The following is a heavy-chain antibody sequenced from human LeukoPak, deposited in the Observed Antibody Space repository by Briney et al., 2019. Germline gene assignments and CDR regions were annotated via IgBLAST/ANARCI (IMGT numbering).Heavy chain of an antibody. Sequence: SETLSLTCAVYSGSFSGYYWSWIRQPPGKGLEWIGEINHSGSTNFNPPLKSRVTISLDTSKNQFSLKVSSVTAADTAVYYCARSPCSSTSCYYYYGMDVWGQGTTVTVSS. V-gene: IGHV4-34*01. CDR3: ARSPCSSTSCYYYYGMDV. CDR2: INHSGST. D-gene: IGHD2-2*01. J-gene: IGHJ6*02. CDR1: SGSFSGYY.